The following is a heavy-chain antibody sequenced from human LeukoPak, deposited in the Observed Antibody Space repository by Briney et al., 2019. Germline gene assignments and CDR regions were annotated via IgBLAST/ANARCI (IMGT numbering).Heavy chain of an antibody. CDR1: GYTFTGYY. CDR3: ARTVAPGFGSSGYPDY. J-gene: IGHJ4*02. D-gene: IGHD3-22*01. Sequence: ASVKVSCKASGYTFTGYYMHWVRQAPGQGLEWMGWINPNSGGTNYARKFQGRVTMTRDTSISTAYMELSRLRSDDTAVYYCARTVAPGFGSSGYPDYWGQGTLVTVSS. CDR2: INPNSGGT. V-gene: IGHV1-2*02.